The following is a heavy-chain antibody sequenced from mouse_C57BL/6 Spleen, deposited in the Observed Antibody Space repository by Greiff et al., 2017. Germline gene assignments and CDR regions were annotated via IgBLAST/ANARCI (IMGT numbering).Heavy chain of an antibody. J-gene: IGHJ1*03. Sequence: VQLVESGPGLVQPSQSLSITCTVSGFSLTSYGVHWVRQSPGKGLEWLGVIWSGGSTDYNAAFISRLSISNDNSKSQVFFKMNRLQADDTAIYYCSRNGYYPYLYFDVWGTGTTVTVSS. CDR2: IWSGGST. V-gene: IGHV2-2*01. D-gene: IGHD2-3*01. CDR1: GFSLTSYG. CDR3: SRNGYYPYLYFDV.